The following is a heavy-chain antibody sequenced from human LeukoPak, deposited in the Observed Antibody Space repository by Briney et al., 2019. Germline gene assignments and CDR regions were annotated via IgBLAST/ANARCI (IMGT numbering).Heavy chain of an antibody. CDR3: VRGGESTWS. V-gene: IGHV3-74*01. CDR2: INNDGSGT. CDR1: GVTFSIYW. J-gene: IGHJ1*01. D-gene: IGHD2-15*01. Sequence: GGSLRLSCSASGVTFSIYWMHCVRQAAGKGPVWVSRINNDGSGTTYAESVTGRFTISRDDATNTLYLQMNSLRAEDTAVYYCVRGGESTWSWGQGTLVTVSS.